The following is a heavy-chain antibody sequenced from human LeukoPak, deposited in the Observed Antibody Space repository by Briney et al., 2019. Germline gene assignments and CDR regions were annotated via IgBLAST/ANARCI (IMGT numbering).Heavy chain of an antibody. CDR2: IYYSGST. CDR3: ARGEVFYDY. J-gene: IGHJ4*02. Sequence: KPSETLSLTCTVSGGSISSSSYYWGWIRQPPGKGLEWIGSIYYSGSTYYNPSLKSRVTISVDTSKNQFSLKLSSVTAADTAVYYCARGEVFYDYWGQGTLVTVSS. D-gene: IGHD2-8*01. V-gene: IGHV4-39*01. CDR1: GGSISSSSYY.